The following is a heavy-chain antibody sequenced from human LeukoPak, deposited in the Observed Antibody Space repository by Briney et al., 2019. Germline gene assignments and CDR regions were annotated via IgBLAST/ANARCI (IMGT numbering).Heavy chain of an antibody. CDR3: ARDLGPPSYYYGSGSYSAKFDP. J-gene: IGHJ5*02. Sequence: PSETLSLTCTVSGYSITNTYYWGWIRQPPGKGLEWIGYIYYSGSTNYNPSLKSRVTISVDTSKNQFSLKLSSVTAADTAVYYCARDLGPPSYYYGSGSYSAKFDPWGQGTLVTVSS. CDR1: GYSITNTYY. CDR2: IYYSGST. D-gene: IGHD3-10*01. V-gene: IGHV4-59*01.